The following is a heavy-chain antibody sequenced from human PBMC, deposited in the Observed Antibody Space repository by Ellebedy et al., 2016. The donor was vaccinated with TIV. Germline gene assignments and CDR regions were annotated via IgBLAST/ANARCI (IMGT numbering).Heavy chain of an antibody. CDR2: VHYSGST. CDR3: AREGYGLGSYDC. CDR1: GGSISDYY. J-gene: IGHJ4*02. D-gene: IGHD3-16*01. V-gene: IGHV4-59*01. Sequence: SETLSLTXTVSGGSISDYYWTWIRQPPGKGLEWIGYVHYSGSTNYCPARRSRVTISVDTSKNQFSLRLSAVTAADTAVYYCAREGYGLGSYDCWGQGTLVTVSS.